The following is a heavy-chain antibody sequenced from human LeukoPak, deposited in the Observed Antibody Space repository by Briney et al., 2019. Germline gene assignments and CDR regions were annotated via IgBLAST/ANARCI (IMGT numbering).Heavy chain of an antibody. Sequence: GGSLGLSCAASGFTFSSYGMNWVRQAPGKGLEWFPSISSSSSYIYYADSVKGRFTISRDNAKNSLYLQMNSLRAEDTAVYYCASASSIYYYYGMDVWGKGTTVTVSS. V-gene: IGHV3-21*01. CDR3: ASASSIYYYYGMDV. CDR2: ISSSSSYI. J-gene: IGHJ6*04. CDR1: GFTFSSYG. D-gene: IGHD6-6*01.